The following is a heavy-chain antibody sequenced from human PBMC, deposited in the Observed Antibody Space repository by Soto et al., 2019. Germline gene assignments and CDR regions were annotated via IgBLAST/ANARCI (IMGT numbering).Heavy chain of an antibody. CDR2: IYHSGST. V-gene: IGHV4-30-2*01. D-gene: IGHD2-15*01. Sequence: PSETLSLTCAVSGGSISSGGYSWSWIRQPPGKGLEWIGYIYHSGSTYYNPSLKSRVTISVDRSKNQFSLKLSSVTAADTAVYYCASTQYGGKSSGAFDIWGQGTMVA. CDR3: ASTQYGGKSSGAFDI. CDR1: GGSISSGGYS. J-gene: IGHJ3*02.